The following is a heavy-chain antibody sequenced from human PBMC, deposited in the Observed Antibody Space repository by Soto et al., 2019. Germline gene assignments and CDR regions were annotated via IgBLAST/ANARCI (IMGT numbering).Heavy chain of an antibody. CDR1: GFPLKNYT. CDR3: ARARRTTWSGTTRGWFDP. V-gene: IGHV3-21*06. D-gene: IGHD1-1*01. Sequence: EVQLVESGGGLVKPGGSLRLSCAASGFPLKNYTMNWVRQAPGKGLEWVSYISGTSNYKYYADSVKVRFTISRDNAKNALYLQMSSMRAEDTAVYYCARARRTTWSGTTRGWFDPWGQGTLVTVAS. J-gene: IGHJ5*02. CDR2: ISGTSNYK.